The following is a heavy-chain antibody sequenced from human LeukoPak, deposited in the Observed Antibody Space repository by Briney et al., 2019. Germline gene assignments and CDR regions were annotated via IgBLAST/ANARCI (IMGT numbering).Heavy chain of an antibody. CDR3: ARDGPAYSFEY. CDR2: ISTSGRTI. V-gene: IGHV3-48*03. CDR1: GFIFSTYE. D-gene: IGHD2-21*01. J-gene: IGHJ4*02. Sequence: GGSLRLSCAASGFIFSTYEMHWVRQAPGKGLEWVSYISTSGRTIYYADSVKGRFTFSRDNARNSLFLQMNRLRAEDTAAYYCARDGPAYSFEYWGQGTLVTVSS.